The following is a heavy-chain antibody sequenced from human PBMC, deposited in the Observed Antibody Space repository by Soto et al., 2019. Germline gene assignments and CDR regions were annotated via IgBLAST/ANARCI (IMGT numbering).Heavy chain of an antibody. D-gene: IGHD3-22*01. J-gene: IGHJ4*02. Sequence: QVQLQESGPGLVKPSQTLSLTCTVSGGSISSGDYYWSWIRQPPGKGLEWIGYIYYSGSPYYNPYLKSRVTISVDTSKNQFSLKLSSVTAADTAVYYWARDVRMWRGSSYYPLYFYYWGQGTLVTVSS. CDR2: IYYSGSP. CDR1: GGSISSGDYY. CDR3: ARDVRMWRGSSYYPLYFYY. V-gene: IGHV4-30-4*01.